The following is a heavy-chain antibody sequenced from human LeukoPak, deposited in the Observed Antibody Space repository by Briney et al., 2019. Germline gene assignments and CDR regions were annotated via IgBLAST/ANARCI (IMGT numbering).Heavy chain of an antibody. J-gene: IGHJ4*02. CDR1: GFTFSSYA. Sequence: GGSLRLSCAASGFTFSSYAMSWVRQAAGKGLGWVSAISGSGGSTYYADSVKGRFTISRDNSKHTLYLQMHSLRAEHTAVYYCAKDLYGSGSYYADYWGQGTLVTVSS. D-gene: IGHD3-10*01. CDR2: ISGSGGST. CDR3: AKDLYGSGSYYADY. V-gene: IGHV3-23*01.